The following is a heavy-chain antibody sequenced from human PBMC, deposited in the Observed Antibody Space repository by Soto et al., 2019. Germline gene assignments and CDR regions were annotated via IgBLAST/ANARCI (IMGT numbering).Heavy chain of an antibody. CDR2: ISAYNGNT. CDR1: GYTFTSYG. J-gene: IGHJ3*02. CDR3: ARERGGPTVTTWDDI. V-gene: IGHV1-18*01. D-gene: IGHD4-17*01. Sequence: ASVKVSCKASGYTFTSYGISWVRQAPGQGLEWMGRISAYNGNTNYAQKLQGRVTMTTDTSTSTAYMELRSLRSDDTAVYYCARERGGPTVTTWDDIWGQGTMVTVSS.